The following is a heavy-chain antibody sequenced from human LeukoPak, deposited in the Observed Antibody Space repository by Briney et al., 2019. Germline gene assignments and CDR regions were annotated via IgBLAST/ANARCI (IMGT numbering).Heavy chain of an antibody. Sequence: SVRVSCNDSGDTFNSYEITWVRQAPGQGLEWVGGIIPIFDSAKYAQKLQDRVTITADESSNTAYMELSSLTSEDTAIYYCARGVPATIRGGSNYFDFWGQGTLVTVSS. J-gene: IGHJ4*02. CDR3: ARGVPATIRGGSNYFDF. D-gene: IGHD2-2*02. V-gene: IGHV1-69*13. CDR2: IIPIFDSA. CDR1: GDTFNSYE.